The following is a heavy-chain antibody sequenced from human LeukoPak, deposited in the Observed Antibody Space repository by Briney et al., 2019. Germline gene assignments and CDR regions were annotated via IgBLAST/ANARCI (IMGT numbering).Heavy chain of an antibody. CDR3: AVMSVYGMDV. Sequence: PGRSLRLSCAASGFSISTYPMHWVRQTPGKGLEWVAAISPDGTGKPYADSVKGRFTISRDNSRNTLDLQMDSLRDEDTAIYYCAVMSVYGMDVWGQGTTVTVSS. CDR1: GFSISTYP. V-gene: IGHV3-30*04. J-gene: IGHJ6*02. D-gene: IGHD3-3*01. CDR2: ISPDGTGK.